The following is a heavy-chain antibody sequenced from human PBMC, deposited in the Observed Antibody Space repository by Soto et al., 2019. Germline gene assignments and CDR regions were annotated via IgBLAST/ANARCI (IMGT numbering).Heavy chain of an antibody. CDR1: GGSISGGSYS. D-gene: IGHD1-26*01. CDR3: ARNDGHSGRLIGY. V-gene: IGHV4-30-2*03. J-gene: IGHJ4*02. Sequence: SETLSLTCAVSGGSISGGSYSWIWIRQPPGKGLEWIGSIYYSGSTYYNPSLKSRVTISVDTSKNQFSLKLSSVTAADTAVYYCARNDGHSGRLIGYWDQGTLGTVS. CDR2: IYYSGST.